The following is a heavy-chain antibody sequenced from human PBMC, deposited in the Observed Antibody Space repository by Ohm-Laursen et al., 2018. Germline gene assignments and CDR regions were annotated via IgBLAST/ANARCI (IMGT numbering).Heavy chain of an antibody. J-gene: IGHJ4*02. V-gene: IGHV3-15*01. CDR1: GFALRSYE. CDR3: TTDSPLDF. Sequence: SLRLSCSASGFALRSYEMNWVRQAPGKGLEWVALIKSKSDGGTTHYAAPVKGRFTISREDSKNTLYLQLNSLKTEDTAVYYCTTDSPLDFWGQGTLVTVSS. CDR2: IKSKSDGGTT.